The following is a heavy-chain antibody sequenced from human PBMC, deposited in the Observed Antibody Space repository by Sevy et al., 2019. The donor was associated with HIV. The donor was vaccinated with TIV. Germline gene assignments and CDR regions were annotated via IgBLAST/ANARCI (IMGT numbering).Heavy chain of an antibody. CDR1: GFIFSNAW. CDR2: IKSKADGGTP. CDR3: GYSEYGYYYDY. D-gene: IGHD1-26*01. J-gene: IGHJ4*02. V-gene: IGHV3-15*01. Sequence: GESLKISCGASGFIFSNAWMSWVRQAPGKGLEWVGRIKSKADGGTPDYAAPVKGTFNISRDDSINTLYLQMNSLRTDDTAVYYCGYSEYGYYYDYWGQGTLVTVSS.